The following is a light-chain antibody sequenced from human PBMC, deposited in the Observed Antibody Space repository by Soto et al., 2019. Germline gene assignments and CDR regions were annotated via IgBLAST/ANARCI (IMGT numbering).Light chain of an antibody. CDR3: QQYADLPPIT. J-gene: IGKJ5*01. CDR2: EAS. CDR1: QDISNY. Sequence: DIQMTQSPSSLSASVGDRVTITCQASQDISNYLIWYQQKAGKAPTLLIYEASNLQTGVPSRFSGTGSGTDFTLTINSLQPEDVGTYYCQQYADLPPITFGQGTRLEIK. V-gene: IGKV1-33*01.